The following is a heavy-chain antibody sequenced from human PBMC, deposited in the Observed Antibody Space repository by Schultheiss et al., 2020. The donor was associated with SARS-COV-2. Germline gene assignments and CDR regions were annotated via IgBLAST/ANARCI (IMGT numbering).Heavy chain of an antibody. Sequence: SGPTLVKPTQTLTLTCTFSGFSLSTSGVGVGWIRQPPGKALEWLALIYWDDDKRYSPSLKSRLTITKDTSKNQVVLTMTNMDPVDTATYYCARISACWVQHAQGWYFDLWGRGTLVTVSS. CDR2: IYWDDDK. V-gene: IGHV2-5*02. J-gene: IGHJ2*01. CDR3: ARISACWVQHAQGWYFDL. CDR1: GFSLSTSGVG. D-gene: IGHD5-18*01.